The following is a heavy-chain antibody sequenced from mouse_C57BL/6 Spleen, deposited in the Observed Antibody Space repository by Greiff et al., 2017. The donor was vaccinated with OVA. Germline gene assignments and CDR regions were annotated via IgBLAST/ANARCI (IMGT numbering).Heavy chain of an antibody. J-gene: IGHJ3*01. CDR1: GYTFTNYW. CDR2: IYPGGGYT. D-gene: IGHD3-2*02. CDR3: ARGGADSSGSPFAY. V-gene: IGHV1-63*01. Sequence: VQLQQSGAELVRPGTSVKMSCKASGYTFTNYWIGWAKQRPGHGLEWIGDIYPGGGYTNYNEKFKGKATLTADKSSSTAYMQFSSLTSEDSAIYYCARGGADSSGSPFAYWGQGTLVTVSA.